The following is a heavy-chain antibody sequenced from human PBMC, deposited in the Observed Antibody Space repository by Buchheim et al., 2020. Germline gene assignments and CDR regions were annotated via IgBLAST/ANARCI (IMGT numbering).Heavy chain of an antibody. J-gene: IGHJ6*02. Sequence: EVQLVESGGGLVQPGGSLRLSCAASGFTFSSYSMNWVRQAPGKGLEWISYISSSSSTIYYADSVKGRFTISRDNAKNSLYLQMNSLRAEDTAVYYCARRSLYGDYVYSHLFLDVWGQGTT. D-gene: IGHD4-17*01. CDR2: ISSSSSTI. CDR1: GFTFSSYS. V-gene: IGHV3-48*01. CDR3: ARRSLYGDYVYSHLFLDV.